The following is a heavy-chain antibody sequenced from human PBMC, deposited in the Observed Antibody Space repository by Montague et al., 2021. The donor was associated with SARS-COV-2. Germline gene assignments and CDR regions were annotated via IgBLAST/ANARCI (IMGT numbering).Heavy chain of an antibody. D-gene: IGHD1-26*01. CDR2: VFYTGLN. CDR1: RGFINNYY. V-gene: IGHV4-59*01. CDR3: ARGLGANLDY. Sequence: SETLSLTCTVSRGFINNYYWNWIRQSPDKGLEWIGFVFYTGLNKYNPSLESRVTILLDTSGNQFSLRLTSVTAADTAVYFCARGLGANLDYWGQGILVTV. J-gene: IGHJ4*02.